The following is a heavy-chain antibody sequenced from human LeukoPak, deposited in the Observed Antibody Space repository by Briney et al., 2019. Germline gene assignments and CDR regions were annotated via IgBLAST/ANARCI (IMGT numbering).Heavy chain of an antibody. V-gene: IGHV5-51*01. CDR2: IYPGDSDT. CDR1: GYSFTSYW. Sequence: GESLKISCKGSGYSFTSYWIGRLRQMPGKGLEWMGIIYPGDSDTRYSPSFQGQVTISADKSISTAYLQWSSLKASDTAMYYCARLDIVVVTAIPSAFDIWGQGTMVTVSS. CDR3: ARLDIVVVTAIPSAFDI. D-gene: IGHD2-21*02. J-gene: IGHJ3*02.